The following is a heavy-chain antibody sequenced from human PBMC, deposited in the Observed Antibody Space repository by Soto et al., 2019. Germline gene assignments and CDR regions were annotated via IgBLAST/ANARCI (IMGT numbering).Heavy chain of an antibody. V-gene: IGHV4-59*08. D-gene: IGHD5-18*01. CDR1: GGSISSYY. J-gene: IGHJ4*02. CDR3: ARRYGYSFDY. CDR2: IYYSGTT. Sequence: QVQLQESGPGLVKPSETLSLTCTVSGGSISSYYWSWIRQPPGKGLEWIGYIYYSGTTNYNPSLKSRATTSVDTSKNQLSLKLSSVTAADTAVYYCARRYGYSFDYWGQGTLVTVSS.